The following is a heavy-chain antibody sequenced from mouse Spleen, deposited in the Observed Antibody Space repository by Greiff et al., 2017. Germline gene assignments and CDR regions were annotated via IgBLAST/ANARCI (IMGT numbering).Heavy chain of an antibody. CDR2: IDPENGDT. CDR1: GFNIKDDY. D-gene: IGHD2-5*01. CDR3: TYYYSNYAWFAY. V-gene: IGHV14-4*01. Sequence: EVTLVESGAELVRPGASVKLSCTASGFNIKDDYMHWVKQRPEQGLEWIGWIDPENGDTEYDSKFQGKATITADTSSNTAYLQLSSPTSEDTAVYYCTYYYSNYAWFAYWGQGTLVTVSA. J-gene: IGHJ3*01.